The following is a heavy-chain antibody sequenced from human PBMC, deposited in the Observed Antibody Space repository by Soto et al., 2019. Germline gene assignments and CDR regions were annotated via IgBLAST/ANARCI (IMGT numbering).Heavy chain of an antibody. Sequence: QLQLQESGPGLVKPSETLSLTCTVSGGSISSSSYYWGWIRQPPGKGLEWVGGIYYSGSTYYNPSLKRRVTISVDTSKNQFALKLSSVTAADTAVYYCARRLYYDSSGFEGGGMDVWGQGTTVTVSS. V-gene: IGHV4-39*01. CDR2: IYYSGST. D-gene: IGHD3-22*01. J-gene: IGHJ6*02. CDR3: ARRLYYDSSGFEGGGMDV. CDR1: GGSISSSSYY.